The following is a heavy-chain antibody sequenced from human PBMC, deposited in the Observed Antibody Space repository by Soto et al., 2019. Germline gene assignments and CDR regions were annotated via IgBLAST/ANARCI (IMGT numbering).Heavy chain of an antibody. CDR2: IYYSGST. V-gene: IGHV4-59*01. Sequence: SEPLSLTCTVSGGSISRSYWSWIRQPPGKGLEWIGYIYYSGSTNYNPSLKSRVTISVDTSKNQFSLKLSSVTAADTAVYYCARVLFGRGNWFDPWGQGTLVTVS. CDR3: ARVLFGRGNWFDP. J-gene: IGHJ5*02. D-gene: IGHD3-3*01. CDR1: GGSISRSY.